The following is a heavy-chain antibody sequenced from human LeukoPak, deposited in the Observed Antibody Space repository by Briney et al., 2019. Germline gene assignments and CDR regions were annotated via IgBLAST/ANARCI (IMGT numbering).Heavy chain of an antibody. V-gene: IGHV1-18*01. CDR2: ISAYNGNT. J-gene: IGHJ3*02. Sequence: GASVKVSCKASGYTFTNYGISWVRQAPGQGLEWMGWISAYNGNTNYAQKLQGRVTMTTDTSTSTAYMELRSLRSDDTAVYYCARGGWGYCSSTSCYTNDAFDIWGQGTMVTVSS. CDR1: GYTFTNYG. D-gene: IGHD2-2*02. CDR3: ARGGWGYCSSTSCYTNDAFDI.